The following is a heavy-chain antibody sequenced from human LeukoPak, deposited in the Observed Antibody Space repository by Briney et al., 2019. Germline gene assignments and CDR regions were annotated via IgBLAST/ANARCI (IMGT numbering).Heavy chain of an antibody. CDR2: IDPNSGAT. CDR1: GYTFTDYY. V-gene: IGHV1-2*02. J-gene: IGHJ4*02. D-gene: IGHD3-22*01. Sequence: ASVKVSCKASGYTFTDYYIHWVRQAPGQGLEWMAWIDPNSGATNYAQKFQGRITMTRDTSISTAYMELSSLRSEDTAVYYCARGLGFGMIAVGFWGQGTLVTVSS. CDR3: ARGLGFGMIAVGF.